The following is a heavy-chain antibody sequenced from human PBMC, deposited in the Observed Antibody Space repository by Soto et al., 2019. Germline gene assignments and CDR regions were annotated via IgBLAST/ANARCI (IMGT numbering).Heavy chain of an antibody. CDR2: IYSGGST. Sequence: GGSLRLSCAASGFTVSSNYMSWVRQAPGKGLEWVSVIYSGGSTYYADSVKGRFTISRDNSKNPLYLQMNSLRAEDTAVYYCARVKREYDSSGYYCLYYFDYWGQGTLVTVSS. J-gene: IGHJ4*02. CDR3: ARVKREYDSSGYYCLYYFDY. D-gene: IGHD3-22*01. CDR1: GFTVSSNY. V-gene: IGHV3-53*01.